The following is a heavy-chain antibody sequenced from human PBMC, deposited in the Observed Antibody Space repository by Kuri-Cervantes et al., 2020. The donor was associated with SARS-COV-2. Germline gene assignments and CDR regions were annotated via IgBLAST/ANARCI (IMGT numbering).Heavy chain of an antibody. CDR1: GCTFGDYA. V-gene: IGHV3-49*04. D-gene: IGHD3-3*01. CDR3: TKDDFWSGYSYY. J-gene: IGHJ4*02. Sequence: GESLKISCTASGCTFGDYAMSWVRQAPGKGLEWVGFIRSKAYGGTTEYAASVTGRFTISRDDSKSIAYLQMNSLKTEDTAVYYCTKDDFWSGYSYYWGQGTLVTVSS. CDR2: IRSKAYGGTT.